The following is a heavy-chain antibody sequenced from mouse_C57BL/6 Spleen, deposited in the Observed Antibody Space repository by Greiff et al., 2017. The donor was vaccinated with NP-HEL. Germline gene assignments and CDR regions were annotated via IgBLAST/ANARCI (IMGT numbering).Heavy chain of an antibody. V-gene: IGHV5-6*01. CDR1: GFTFSSYG. D-gene: IGHD3-2*02. J-gene: IGHJ2*01. CDR3: ARHGGSSGSYYFDY. Sequence: EVKVVESGGDLVKPGGSLKLSCAASGFTFSSYGMSWVRQTPDKRLAWVATISSGGSYTYYPDSVKGRFTISRDNAKNTLYLQMSSLKSEDTAMYYCARHGGSSGSYYFDYWGQGTTLTVSS. CDR2: ISSGGSYT.